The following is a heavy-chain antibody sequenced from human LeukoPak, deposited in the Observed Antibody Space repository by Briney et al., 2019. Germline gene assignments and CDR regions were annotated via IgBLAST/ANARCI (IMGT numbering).Heavy chain of an antibody. Sequence: GGSLRLSCAASGFTFSDYYMSWIRQAPGKGLEWVSYISSSGSTIYYADSVKGRFTISRDNAKNSLYLQMNSLRAEDTAVYYCAKATGYSSNWPFDYWGQGTLVTVSS. J-gene: IGHJ4*02. CDR2: ISSSGSTI. CDR1: GFTFSDYY. V-gene: IGHV3-11*01. CDR3: AKATGYSSNWPFDY. D-gene: IGHD6-13*01.